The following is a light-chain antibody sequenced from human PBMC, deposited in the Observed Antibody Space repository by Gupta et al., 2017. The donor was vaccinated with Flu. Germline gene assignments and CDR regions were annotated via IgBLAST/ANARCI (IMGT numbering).Light chain of an antibody. V-gene: IGKV3-20*01. J-gene: IGKJ4*01. Sequence: EIVLTQSPGTLSLSPGESATLSCRASQTISSNYLTWYQQKPGQAPRLLIYGASIRATGIPVRFSGSGSGTGFTLTISRLEPEDFAVYYCQQYSAEPLTFGGGTKLELK. CDR3: QQYSAEPLT. CDR1: QTISSNY. CDR2: GAS.